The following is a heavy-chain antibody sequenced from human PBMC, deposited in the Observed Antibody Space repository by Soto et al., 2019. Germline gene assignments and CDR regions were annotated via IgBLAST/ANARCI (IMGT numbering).Heavy chain of an antibody. Sequence: GGSLRLSCAASGFTFSSYAMTWVRQAPGKGLEWVSAISGSSGSTYYADSVKGRFTISRDSSKDTLYLQMNSLRAEDTAVYYCAKDWNLDYWGQGTTVTAPQ. D-gene: IGHD1-1*01. J-gene: IGHJ4*02. CDR2: ISGSSGST. CDR1: GFTFSSYA. V-gene: IGHV3-23*01. CDR3: AKDWNLDY.